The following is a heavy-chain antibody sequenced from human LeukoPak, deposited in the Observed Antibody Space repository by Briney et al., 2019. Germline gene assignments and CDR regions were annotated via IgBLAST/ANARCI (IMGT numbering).Heavy chain of an antibody. CDR1: GYTFTGYY. CDR2: INPNSGGT. CDR3: ARDGYCSGGSCYSGVDYGMDV. Sequence: GASVKVSFKASGYTFTGYYMHWVRQAPGQGLEWMGWINPNSGGTNYAQKFQGRVTMTRDTSISTAYMELSRLRSDDTAVYYCARDGYCSGGSCYSGVDYGMDVWGQGTTVTVSS. V-gene: IGHV1-2*02. D-gene: IGHD2-15*01. J-gene: IGHJ6*02.